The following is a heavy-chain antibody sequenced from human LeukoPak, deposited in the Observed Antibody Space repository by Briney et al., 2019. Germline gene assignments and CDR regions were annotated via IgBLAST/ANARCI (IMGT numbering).Heavy chain of an antibody. CDR3: VKDLYTGDTSSWYFFDY. V-gene: IGHV3-64D*06. D-gene: IGHD6-13*01. CDR1: GFTFSNCA. J-gene: IGHJ4*02. CDR2: ISSYGDKT. Sequence: GGPLILSCSASGFTFSNCARHGLREAPGGGPEYVSVISSYGDKTYYADSVKGSFTISRANTKNTVSLQRSSLRAQDPAEYYCVKDLYTGDTSSWYFFDYWGQGTLVTVSS.